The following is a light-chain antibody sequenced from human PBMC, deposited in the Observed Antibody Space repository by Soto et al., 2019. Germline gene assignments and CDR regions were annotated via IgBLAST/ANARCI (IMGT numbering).Light chain of an antibody. Sequence: EIVMTQSPVTLSVSPGERATLSCRASRSININLAWYQQKPGQAPRLLIYAASSGATGIPARFSGSGSGTEFTLTISHLQSEDFAVYYCQQYNHWPPMYTFGQGTKVDI. V-gene: IGKV3-15*01. CDR3: QQYNHWPPMYT. J-gene: IGKJ2*01. CDR1: RSININ. CDR2: AAS.